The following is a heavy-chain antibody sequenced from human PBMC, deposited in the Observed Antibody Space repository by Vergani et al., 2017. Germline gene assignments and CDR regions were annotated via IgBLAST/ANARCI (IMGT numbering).Heavy chain of an antibody. V-gene: IGHV1-69*01. CDR1: GGTFSSYA. CDR3: ARDTPWFVPAAPIKNYYYGMDV. Sequence: QVQLVQSGAEVKKPGSSVKVSCKASGGTFSSYAISWVRQAPGQGLEWMGGIIPIFGTANYAQKFQGRVTITADESTSTAYMELSSLRSEDTAVYYCARDTPWFVPAAPIKNYYYGMDVWGQGTTVTVSS. J-gene: IGHJ6*02. CDR2: IIPIFGTA. D-gene: IGHD2-2*01.